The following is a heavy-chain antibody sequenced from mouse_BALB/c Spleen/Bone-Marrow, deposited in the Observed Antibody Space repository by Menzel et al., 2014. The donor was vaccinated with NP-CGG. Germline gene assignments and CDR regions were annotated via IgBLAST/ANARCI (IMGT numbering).Heavy chain of an antibody. V-gene: IGHV1-67*01. J-gene: IGHJ4*01. CDR3: ARSGKVRNAMDY. Sequence: QVTLKECGAELVRPGVSVKISCKGSGYTFTDYAIHWVKQSHAKSLEWIGLVSGYYGDAIYNQKFKGKATMTVDKSSRTAYMDLARLTSEDSAIYYCARSGKVRNAMDYWGQGTSVTVSS. D-gene: IGHD2-14*01. CDR1: GYTFTDYA. CDR2: VSGYYGDA.